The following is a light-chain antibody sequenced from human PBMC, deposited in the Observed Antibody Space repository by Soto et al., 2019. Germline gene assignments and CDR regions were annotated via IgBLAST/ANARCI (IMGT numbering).Light chain of an antibody. CDR3: SSDTSISALV. J-gene: IGLJ2*01. V-gene: IGLV2-14*01. CDR1: SIDIGGYNY. CDR2: EVS. Sequence: QSALTQPASVSGSPGQTITISCTGTSIDIGGYNYVSWYQQHPGKAPKLMIYEVSNRPSGVSNRFSGSKSGNTASLTISGLADEEEADYYCSSDTSISALVFGGGTQLTVL.